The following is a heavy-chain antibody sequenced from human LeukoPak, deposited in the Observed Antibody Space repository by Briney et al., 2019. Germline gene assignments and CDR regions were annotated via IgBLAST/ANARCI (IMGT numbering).Heavy chain of an antibody. V-gene: IGHV3-53*01. Sequence: GGSLRLSCAASGFTVSSNYMSWVRQAPGKGLEWVSVIYSGGSTYYADSVKGQFTISRDNSKNTLYLQMNSLRAEDTAVYYCAKRRGENFFFDLWGQGAHVTVSS. CDR3: AKRRGENFFFDL. CDR1: GFTVSSNY. CDR2: IYSGGST. D-gene: IGHD3-16*01. J-gene: IGHJ4*02.